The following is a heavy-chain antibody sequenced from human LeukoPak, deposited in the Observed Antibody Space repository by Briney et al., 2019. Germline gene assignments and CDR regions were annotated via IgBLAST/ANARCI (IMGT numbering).Heavy chain of an antibody. CDR1: GFSFSKAW. CDR3: TTDSRTAAPPHFDY. V-gene: IGHV3-15*01. CDR2: IKSKTDGETI. D-gene: IGHD6-13*01. J-gene: IGHJ4*02. Sequence: GGSLRLSCAASGFSFSKAWMSWVRQAPGKRLEWVGRIKSKTDGETIQYAAPVEGRFTISRDDSKNTLDLQMNSLKTEDTAVYYCTTDSRTAAPPHFDYWGQGSLVTVSS.